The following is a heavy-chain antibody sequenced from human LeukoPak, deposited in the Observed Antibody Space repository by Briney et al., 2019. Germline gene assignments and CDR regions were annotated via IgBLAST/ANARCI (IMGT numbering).Heavy chain of an antibody. CDR3: ARSASGSYYFDY. Sequence: SETLSLTCAVYGGSFSGYYWGWIRQPPGKGLEWIGSIYHSGSTYYNPSLKSRVTISVDTSKNQFSLKLSSVTAADTAVYYCARSASGSYYFDYWGQGTLVTVSS. CDR2: IYHSGST. V-gene: IGHV4-38-2*01. CDR1: GGSFSGYY. D-gene: IGHD1-26*01. J-gene: IGHJ4*02.